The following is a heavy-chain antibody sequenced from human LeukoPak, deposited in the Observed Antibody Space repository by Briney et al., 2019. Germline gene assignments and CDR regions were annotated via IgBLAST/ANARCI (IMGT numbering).Heavy chain of an antibody. Sequence: GGSLRLSWAASGFTFSSYSMNCVRQAPGKGLEWVSSISSSSSYIYYADSVKGRFTISRDNAKNSLYLQMNSLRAEDTAVYYCARRSGNFDYWGQGTLVTVSS. CDR2: ISSSSSYI. J-gene: IGHJ4*02. V-gene: IGHV3-21*01. D-gene: IGHD1-26*01. CDR3: ARRSGNFDY. CDR1: GFTFSSYS.